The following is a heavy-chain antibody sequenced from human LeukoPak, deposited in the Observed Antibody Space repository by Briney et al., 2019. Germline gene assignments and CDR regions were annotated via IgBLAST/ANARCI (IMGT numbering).Heavy chain of an antibody. D-gene: IGHD3-10*01. CDR3: ARHYPYGSGSYSPFHFDY. J-gene: IGHJ4*02. V-gene: IGHV4-59*08. Sequence: KASETLSVTCTVSGDSISSYYWSWTRQPPGKGLEWIGYIYYSGSTNYNPSLKSRVTISVDTSKNQFSLKLSSVTAADTGVYYCARHYPYGSGSYSPFHFDYWGQGTLVTVSS. CDR1: GDSISSYY. CDR2: IYYSGST.